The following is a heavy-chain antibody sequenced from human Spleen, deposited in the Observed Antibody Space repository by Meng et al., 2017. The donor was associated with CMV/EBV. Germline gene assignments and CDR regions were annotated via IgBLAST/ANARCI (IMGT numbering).Heavy chain of an antibody. CDR3: ASAPLYGGDGWFDP. Sequence: ASGYTFTSYGISWLRPAPGQGLEWMGWISAYNGNTNYAQKLQGRVTMTTDTSTSTAYMELRSLRSDDTAVYYCASAPLYGGDGWFDPWGQGTLVTVSS. CDR1: GYTFTSYG. V-gene: IGHV1-18*01. D-gene: IGHD4/OR15-4a*01. CDR2: ISAYNGNT. J-gene: IGHJ5*02.